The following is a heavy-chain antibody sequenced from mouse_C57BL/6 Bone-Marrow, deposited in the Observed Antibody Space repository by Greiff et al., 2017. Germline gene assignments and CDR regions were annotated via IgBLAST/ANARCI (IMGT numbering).Heavy chain of an antibody. Sequence: VQLQESGAELARPGASVTLSCKASGYTFTSYGISWVKQRTGQGLEWIGEIYPRSGNTYYNEKFKGKATLTADKSSSTAYMELRSLTSEDSAVYFCARSGRGENYAMDYWGQGTSVTVSS. J-gene: IGHJ4*01. V-gene: IGHV1-81*01. CDR2: IYPRSGNT. CDR3: ARSGRGENYAMDY. CDR1: GYTFTSYG.